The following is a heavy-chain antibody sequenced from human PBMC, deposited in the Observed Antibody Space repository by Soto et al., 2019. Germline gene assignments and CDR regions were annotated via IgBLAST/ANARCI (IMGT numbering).Heavy chain of an antibody. CDR1: GFTFSSYA. CDR3: ARDRQPWWGMDV. J-gene: IGHJ6*02. CDR2: ISYDGSNK. V-gene: IGHV3-30-3*01. Sequence: GGSLRLSCAASGFTFSSYAMHWVRQAPGKGLEWVAVISYDGSNKYYADSVKGRFTISRDNSKNTLYLQMNSLRAEDTAVYYCARDRQPWWGMDVWGQGTTVTVSS. D-gene: IGHD5-18*01.